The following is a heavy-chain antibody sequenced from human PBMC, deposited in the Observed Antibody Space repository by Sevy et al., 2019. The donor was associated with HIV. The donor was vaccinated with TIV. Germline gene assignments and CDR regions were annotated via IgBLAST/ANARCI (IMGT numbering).Heavy chain of an antibody. J-gene: IGHJ4*02. D-gene: IGHD3-22*01. V-gene: IGHV5-51*01. Sequence: GESLKISCKGSGYSFTSHWLGWVRHMPGKGLEWMGIIYPDDSDTNDSPSFQGQVTFSADKSISTAYLQWSSLKASDTALYYCATSRSGYFDSSGYNIYWGQGTLVTVSS. CDR3: ATSRSGYFDSSGYNIY. CDR1: GYSFTSHW. CDR2: IYPDDSDT.